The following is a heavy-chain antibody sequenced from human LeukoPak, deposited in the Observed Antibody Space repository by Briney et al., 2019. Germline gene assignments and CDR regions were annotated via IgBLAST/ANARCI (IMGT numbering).Heavy chain of an antibody. CDR1: GFTFSSYS. CDR2: ISSSSSTI. D-gene: IGHD1-26*01. V-gene: IGHV3-48*01. CDR3: ARDRGGSYYYLDAFDI. Sequence: GGSLRLSCAASGFTFSSYSMNWVRQAPGKGLEWVSYISSSSSTIYNADSVKGRFTISRDNAKNSLYLQMNSLRAEDTAVYYCARDRGGSYYYLDAFDIWGQGTMVTVSS. J-gene: IGHJ3*02.